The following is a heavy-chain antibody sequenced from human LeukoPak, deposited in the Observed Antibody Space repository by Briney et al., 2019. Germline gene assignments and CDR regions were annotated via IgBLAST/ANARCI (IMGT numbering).Heavy chain of an antibody. J-gene: IGHJ4*02. D-gene: IGHD3-10*01. CDR2: IHNDGSDS. V-gene: IGHV3-74*03. CDR3: ARAHLGYYAPGYFDS. CDR1: GFIFSDYW. Sequence: GGSLRLSCAASGFIFSDYWMHWVRQVPGKGLVWVSRIHNDGSDSAYAYAVKGRFTISRDNARDTLYLQMNSLRAEDTAVYYCARAHLGYYAPGYFDSWGRGTLVTVSS.